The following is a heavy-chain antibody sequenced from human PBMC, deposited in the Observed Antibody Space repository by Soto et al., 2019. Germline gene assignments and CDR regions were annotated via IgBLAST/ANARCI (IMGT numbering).Heavy chain of an antibody. CDR2: IYYSGST. Sequence: SQTLSLTCTVSGGSISSYYWSWIRQPPGKGPEWIRYIYYSGSTNYNPSLKSRVTISVDTSKNQFSLKLRSVTAAGTSVYYGARGKPDMGYYDSSGYYEFEDGGQGTLVTVSS. V-gene: IGHV4-59*01. CDR1: GGSISSYY. J-gene: IGHJ4*02. CDR3: ARGKPDMGYYDSSGYYEFED. D-gene: IGHD3-22*01.